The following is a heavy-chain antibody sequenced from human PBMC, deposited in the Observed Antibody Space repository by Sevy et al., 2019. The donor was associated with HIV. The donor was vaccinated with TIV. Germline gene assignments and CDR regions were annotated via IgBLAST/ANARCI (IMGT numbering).Heavy chain of an antibody. D-gene: IGHD1-26*01. V-gene: IGHV4-28*01. Sequence: SETLSLTCAVSGYSISSSNWWGWIRQPPGKGLEWIGYIYYRGSTYYNPSLKSRVTMSVDTSKNQFSLKLSSVTAVDTAVYYCARTADSGSSHRYFDLWGRGTLVTVSS. CDR2: IYYRGST. CDR3: ARTADSGSSHRYFDL. CDR1: GYSISSSNW. J-gene: IGHJ2*01.